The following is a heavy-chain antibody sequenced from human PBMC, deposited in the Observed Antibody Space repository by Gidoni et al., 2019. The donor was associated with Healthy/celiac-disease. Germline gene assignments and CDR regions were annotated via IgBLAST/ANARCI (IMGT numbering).Heavy chain of an antibody. CDR2: IKQDGSEK. CDR1: GFTFSSDW. D-gene: IGHD3-3*01. Sequence: EVQLVESGGGLVQPGGSLRLSCAASGFTFSSDWMRWVRQAPGKGLEWVANIKQDGSEKYYVDSVKGRFTISRDNAKNSLYLQMNSLGAEDTAVYYCARGSHDFWSGYGYYYYGMDVWGQGTTVTVSS. J-gene: IGHJ6*02. CDR3: ARGSHDFWSGYGYYYYGMDV. V-gene: IGHV3-7*01.